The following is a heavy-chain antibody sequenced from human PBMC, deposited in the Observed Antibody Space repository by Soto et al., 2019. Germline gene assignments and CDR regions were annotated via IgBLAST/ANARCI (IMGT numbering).Heavy chain of an antibody. Sequence: GSLSLSCAASGFTFSSYWMHWVRQAPGKGLEWISRMNSVSSNIYYADTVKGRFTISRDNAKNSLYLQMNSLRAEDTAVYYCASSPRGYCSSTSCRELGNYYGMDVWGQGTTVTVSS. J-gene: IGHJ6*02. V-gene: IGHV3-48*01. D-gene: IGHD2-2*01. CDR1: GFTFSSYW. CDR2: MNSVSSNI. CDR3: ASSPRGYCSSTSCRELGNYYGMDV.